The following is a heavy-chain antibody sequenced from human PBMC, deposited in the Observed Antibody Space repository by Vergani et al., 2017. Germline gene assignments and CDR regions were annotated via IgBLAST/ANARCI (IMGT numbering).Heavy chain of an antibody. Sequence: EVQLLESGGGLVQPGGSLRLSCAASGFTFSSYAMSWVRQAPGKGLEWVSAISGSGGSTYYADSVKGRFTISRDNSKNTLYLQMNSLSSEDTAVYYCAKDRSGYYPYYYYYGMDVWGQGTTVTVSS. J-gene: IGHJ6*02. CDR1: GFTFSSYA. D-gene: IGHD3-3*01. V-gene: IGHV3-23*01. CDR3: AKDRSGYYPYYYYYGMDV. CDR2: ISGSGGST.